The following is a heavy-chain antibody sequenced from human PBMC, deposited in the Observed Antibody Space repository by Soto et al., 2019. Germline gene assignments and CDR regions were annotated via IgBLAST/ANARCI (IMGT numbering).Heavy chain of an antibody. D-gene: IGHD5-18*01. CDR1: GFTFSSYA. J-gene: IGHJ4*02. CDR2: ISGSDWRT. V-gene: IGHV3-23*01. Sequence: EVQLLESGGGLVRPGGSLRLSCAASGFTFSSYAMSWVRQAPGKGLEWVSTISGSDWRTYSTDSVKGRFTISRDNSRNTEYLHMNSLRVEDTSVYYCANGFSQYTPLALFDYWGRGTLVTVSS. CDR3: ANGFSQYTPLALFDY.